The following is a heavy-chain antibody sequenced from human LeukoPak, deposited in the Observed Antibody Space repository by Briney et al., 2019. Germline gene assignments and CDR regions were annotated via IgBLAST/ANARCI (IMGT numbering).Heavy chain of an antibody. CDR3: ARDLGYYGSGSYYRVFDY. J-gene: IGHJ4*02. CDR2: IYYSGST. D-gene: IGHD3-10*01. Sequence: PSETLSLTCTVSGGSISSGSYYWSWIRQPPGKGLEWIGYIYYSGSTNYNPSLKSRVTISVDTSKNQFSLKLSSVTAADTAVYYCARDLGYYGSGSYYRVFDYWGQGTLVTVSS. CDR1: GGSISSGSYY. V-gene: IGHV4-61*01.